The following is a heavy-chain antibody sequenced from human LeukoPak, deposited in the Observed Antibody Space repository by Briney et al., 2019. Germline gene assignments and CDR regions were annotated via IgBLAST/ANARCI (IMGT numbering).Heavy chain of an antibody. D-gene: IGHD6-13*01. CDR1: GASISSYY. CDR2: IYSSRST. Sequence: SETLSLTCTVSGASISSYYWSWIRQPAGKGLEWIGRIYSSRSTNYNPSLKSRVTMSVDTSKNQFSLKLSSVTAADTAVYYCARHGGSSSWTTFDYWGQGTLVTVSS. V-gene: IGHV4-4*07. J-gene: IGHJ4*02. CDR3: ARHGGSSSWTTFDY.